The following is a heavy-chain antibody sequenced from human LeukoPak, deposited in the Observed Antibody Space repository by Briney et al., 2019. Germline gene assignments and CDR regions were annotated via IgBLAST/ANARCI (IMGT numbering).Heavy chain of an antibody. CDR3: ATDWGYCSSTSCSYFDY. V-gene: IGHV3-23*01. J-gene: IGHJ4*02. D-gene: IGHD2-2*01. Sequence: GSLRLSCAASGFTFSSYAMSWVRQAPGKGLEWVSAISGSGGSTYYADSVKGRFTISRDNSKNTLYLQMNSLRAEDTAVYYCATDWGYCSSTSCSYFDYWGQGTLVTVSS. CDR2: ISGSGGST. CDR1: GFTFSSYA.